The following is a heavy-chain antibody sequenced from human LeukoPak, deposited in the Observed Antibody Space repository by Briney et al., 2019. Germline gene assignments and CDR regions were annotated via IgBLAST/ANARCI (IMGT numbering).Heavy chain of an antibody. J-gene: IGHJ4*02. Sequence: PGGSLRLSCAASGFTFSSYVMHWVRQAPGKGLEWVGVILSDGSNKWYADSVKGRFTISRDNSKNTPYLQMNSLRAEDTAVYYCAKEEWLLAVYFDYWGQGTLVTVSS. CDR3: AKEEWLLAVYFDY. D-gene: IGHD3-3*01. CDR1: GFTFSSYV. CDR2: ILSDGSNK. V-gene: IGHV3-30*04.